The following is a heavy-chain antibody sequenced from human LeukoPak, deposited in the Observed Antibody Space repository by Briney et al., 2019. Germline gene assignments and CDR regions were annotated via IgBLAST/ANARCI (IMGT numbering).Heavy chain of an antibody. J-gene: IGHJ5*02. V-gene: IGHV4-39*01. CDR2: IYYGGST. CDR3: ARHEYSGSYYGLSWFGP. D-gene: IGHD1-26*01. Sequence: SETLSLTCTVSGGSISSSGYYWGWIRQPPGQGLDWSVSIYYGGSTYYNPCLKSRVTISVDTFKNQRSLKLSSLTAADTAVYYCARHEYSGSYYGLSWFGPWGQGTLVTVSS. CDR1: GGSISSSGYY.